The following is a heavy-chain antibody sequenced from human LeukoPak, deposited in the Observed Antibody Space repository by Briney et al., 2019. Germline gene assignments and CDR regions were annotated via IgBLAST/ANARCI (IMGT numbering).Heavy chain of an antibody. CDR3: ARALGYSGYDFYDY. CDR1: GFTFSNCV. J-gene: IGHJ4*02. V-gene: IGHV3-21*01. Sequence: GGSLRLSCAASGFTFSNCVMGWVRQAPGKGLEWVSSISSSSSYIYYADSVKGRFTISRDNAKNSLYLQMNSLRAEDTAVYYCARALGYSGYDFYDYWGQGTLVTVSS. D-gene: IGHD5-12*01. CDR2: ISSSSSYI.